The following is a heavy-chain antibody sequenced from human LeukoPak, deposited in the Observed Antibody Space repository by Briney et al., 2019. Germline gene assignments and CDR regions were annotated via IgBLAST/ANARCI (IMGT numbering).Heavy chain of an antibody. J-gene: IGHJ4*02. CDR1: GITLSNYG. V-gene: IGHV3-23*01. D-gene: IGHD3-22*01. CDR2: ISGSGGRT. CDR3: AKRGVVIRVILVGFHKEANYFDS. Sequence: GGSLRLSCAVSGITLSNYGMSWVRQAPGKGLEWVAGISGSGGRTNYADSVKGRFTISRDNPKNTLYLQMTSLRAEDTAVYFCAKRGVVIRVILVGFHKEANYFDSWGQGVLVTVSS.